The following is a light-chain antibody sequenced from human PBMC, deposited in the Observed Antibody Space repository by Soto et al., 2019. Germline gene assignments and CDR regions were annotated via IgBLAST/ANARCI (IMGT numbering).Light chain of an antibody. V-gene: IGLV1-44*01. CDR2: TNN. Sequence: QSVLTQPPSASGTPGQRVTISCSGGSSNIGSSAVNWYQQLPGTAPKLLIYTNNQRPSGVPDRFSGSKSGTSASLAISGLQSEDEADYFCSTWDGSLNGRVFGGGTKLTVL. J-gene: IGLJ3*02. CDR3: STWDGSLNGRV. CDR1: SSNIGSSA.